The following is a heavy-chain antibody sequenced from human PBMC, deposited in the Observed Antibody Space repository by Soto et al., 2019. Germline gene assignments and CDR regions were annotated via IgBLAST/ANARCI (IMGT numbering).Heavy chain of an antibody. CDR1: GFTFSSYE. Sequence: PGGSLRLSCAASGFTFSSYEMNWVRQAPGKGLEWVSYISSSGSTIYYADSVKGRFTISRDNAKNSLYLQMNSLRAEDTAVYYCAWARPLTIFGVVTESDYWGQGTLVTVSS. CDR2: ISSSGSTI. CDR3: AWARPLTIFGVVTESDY. J-gene: IGHJ4*02. V-gene: IGHV3-48*03. D-gene: IGHD3-3*01.